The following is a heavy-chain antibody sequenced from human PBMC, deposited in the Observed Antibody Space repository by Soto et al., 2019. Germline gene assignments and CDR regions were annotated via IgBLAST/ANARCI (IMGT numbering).Heavy chain of an antibody. D-gene: IGHD2-2*01. CDR2: ISGSGGST. Sequence: EVQLLESGGGLVQPGGSLRLSCAASGFTFSSYAMSWVRQAPGKGLEWVSAISGSGGSTYYADSVKGRFTISRDNSKNTLYLQMNSLRAEDTAVYYCEKSRSPLVVVPATFDYWGQGTLVTVSS. CDR3: EKSRSPLVVVPATFDY. J-gene: IGHJ4*02. V-gene: IGHV3-23*01. CDR1: GFTFSSYA.